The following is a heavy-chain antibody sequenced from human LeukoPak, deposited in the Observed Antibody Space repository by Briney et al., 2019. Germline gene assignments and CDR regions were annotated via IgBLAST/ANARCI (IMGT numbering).Heavy chain of an antibody. J-gene: IGHJ4*02. CDR3: AKDDYHDSSTAY. D-gene: IGHD3-22*01. CDR2: IWYDGSNK. Sequence: PGGSLRLSCAASGFTFSSYGMHWVRQAPGKGLEWVAVIWYDGSNKYYADSVKGRFTISRDNSKNTLYLQMNSLRAEDTAIYYCAKDDYHDSSTAYWGQGTLVTVSS. CDR1: GFTFSSYG. V-gene: IGHV3-33*06.